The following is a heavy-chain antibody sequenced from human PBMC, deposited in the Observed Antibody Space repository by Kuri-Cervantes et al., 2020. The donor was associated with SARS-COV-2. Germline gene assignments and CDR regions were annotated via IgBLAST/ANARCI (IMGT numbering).Heavy chain of an antibody. CDR1: GHIFSNYG. J-gene: IGHJ4*02. V-gene: IGHV1-69*13. CDR3: ARAVGNFDF. D-gene: IGHD1-14*01. Sequence: SVKVSCKAYGHIFSNYGISWVRQAPGQGLEWMGGFSPMSGTSHYAQKFQGRLTISADEYTNTAYMELSGLRSEDTAVYYCARAVGNFDFWGQGTLVTVSS. CDR2: FSPMSGTS.